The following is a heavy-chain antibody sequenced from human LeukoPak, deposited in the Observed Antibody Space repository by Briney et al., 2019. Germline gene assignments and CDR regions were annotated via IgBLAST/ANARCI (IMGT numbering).Heavy chain of an antibody. CDR2: INHSGST. CDR3: AKGGGGVAAAGIDY. CDR1: GGSFSGYY. D-gene: IGHD6-13*01. V-gene: IGHV4-34*01. Sequence: PTETLSLTCAVYGGSFSGYYWSWLRQPPGKGLEWIGEINHSGSTNYNPSLKSRVTISVDTSKNQFSLKLSSVTAADTAVYYCAKGGGGVAAAGIDYWGQGTLVTVSS. J-gene: IGHJ4*02.